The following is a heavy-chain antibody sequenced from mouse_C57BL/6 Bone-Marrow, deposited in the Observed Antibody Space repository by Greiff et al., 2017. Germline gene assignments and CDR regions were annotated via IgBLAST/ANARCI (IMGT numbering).Heavy chain of an antibody. CDR1: GYTFTDYY. CDR2: IYPGSGNT. CDR3: ARNPFYAMDY. V-gene: IGHV1-84*01. Sequence: QVQLQQSGPELVKPGASVKISCKASGYTFTDYYINWVKQRPGQGLEWIGCIYPGSGNTKYNEKFKGKATLTVDTSSSTAYMQLSSLTSEDSAVYFCARNPFYAMDYWGKGTSVTVSS. J-gene: IGHJ4*01.